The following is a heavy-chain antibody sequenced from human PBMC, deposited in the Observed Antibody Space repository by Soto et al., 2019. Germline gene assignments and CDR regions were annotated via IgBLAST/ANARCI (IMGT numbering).Heavy chain of an antibody. CDR1: GFTFSSYA. Sequence: GGSLRLSCAASGFTFSSYAMSWVRQAPGKGLEWVSAISGSGGSTYYADSVKGRFTISRDNSKNTLYLQMNSLRAEDTAVYYCAKHLHYCGGDCYSSLFDSWGHGTLVTVSS. CDR3: AKHLHYCGGDCYSSLFDS. V-gene: IGHV3-23*01. J-gene: IGHJ4*01. D-gene: IGHD2-21*01. CDR2: ISGSGGST.